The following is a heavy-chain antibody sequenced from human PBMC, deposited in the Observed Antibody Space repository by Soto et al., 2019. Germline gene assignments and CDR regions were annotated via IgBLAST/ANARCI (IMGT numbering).Heavy chain of an antibody. CDR2: INPNSGGT. CDR1: GYTFTGYA. Sequence: ASVKVSCKASGYTFTGYAMHWVRQAPGQGLEWMGGINPNSGGTNYAQKFQGWVTMTRDTSISTAYMELSRVRSDDTAVYYCARASLYYDLWSGIPGYDYYYGMDVWGQGTTVTVSS. J-gene: IGHJ6*02. CDR3: ARASLYYDLWSGIPGYDYYYGMDV. V-gene: IGHV1-2*04. D-gene: IGHD3-3*01.